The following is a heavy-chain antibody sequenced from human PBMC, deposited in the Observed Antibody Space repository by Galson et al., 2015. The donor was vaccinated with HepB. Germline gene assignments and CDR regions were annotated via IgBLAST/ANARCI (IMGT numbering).Heavy chain of an antibody. CDR2: ISAYNGNT. J-gene: IGHJ4*02. CDR1: GYTFTSYG. CDR3: ARIGMHYSITVTKFDY. D-gene: IGHD4-17*01. V-gene: IGHV1-18*04. Sequence: SVKVSCKASGYTFTSYGISWVRQAPGQGLEWMGWISAYNGNTNYAQKLQGRVTMTTDTSTSTAYMELRSLRSDDTAVYYCARIGMHYSITVTKFDYWGQGTLVTVSS.